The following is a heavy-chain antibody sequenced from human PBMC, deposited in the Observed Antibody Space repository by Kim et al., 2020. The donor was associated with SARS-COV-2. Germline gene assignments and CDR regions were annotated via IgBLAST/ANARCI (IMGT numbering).Heavy chain of an antibody. D-gene: IGHD3-22*01. Sequence: GGSLRLSCAASGFTFSSYGMHWVRQAPGKGLEWVAVISYDGSNKYYADSVKGRFTISRDNSKNTLYLQMNSLRAEDTAVYYCAKAYDSSGYYLYYYGMDVWGQGTTVTVSS. CDR1: GFTFSSYG. J-gene: IGHJ6*02. CDR2: ISYDGSNK. V-gene: IGHV3-30*18. CDR3: AKAYDSSGYYLYYYGMDV.